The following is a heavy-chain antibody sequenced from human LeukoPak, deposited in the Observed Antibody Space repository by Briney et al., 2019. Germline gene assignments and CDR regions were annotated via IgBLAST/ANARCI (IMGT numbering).Heavy chain of an antibody. Sequence: PETLSLTCTVSGDPISDYCWTWIRQPAGKGLEWIGRIYGNGSTNYNPSLKSRVAMSIDTSKNHFSLKLTSVTAADTATYYCARETSLAGFASGLGFNYWGQGILVTLSS. CDR2: IYGNGST. CDR3: ARETSLAGFASGLGFNY. D-gene: IGHD6-19*01. V-gene: IGHV4-4*07. CDR1: GDPISDYC. J-gene: IGHJ4*02.